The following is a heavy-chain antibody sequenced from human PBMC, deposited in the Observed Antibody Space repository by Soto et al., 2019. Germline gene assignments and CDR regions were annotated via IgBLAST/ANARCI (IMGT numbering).Heavy chain of an antibody. CDR2: ISGSGGST. CDR3: AKVYSSSWVQGFDY. CDR1: GFTFSDHY. J-gene: IGHJ4*02. V-gene: IGHV3-23*01. Sequence: PGESLKISCAASGFTFSDHYMDWVRQAPGKGLEWVSAISGSGGSTYYADSVKGRFTISRDNSKNTLYLQMNSLRAEDTAVYYCAKVYSSSWVQGFDYWGQGTLVTVSS. D-gene: IGHD6-13*01.